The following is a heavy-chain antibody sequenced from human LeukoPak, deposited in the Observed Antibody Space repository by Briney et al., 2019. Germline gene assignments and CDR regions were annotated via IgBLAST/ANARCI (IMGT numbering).Heavy chain of an antibody. J-gene: IGHJ5*02. CDR3: AREGKQQLGWFDP. V-gene: IGHV3-7*03. CDR2: IKQDGSEK. D-gene: IGHD6-13*01. Sequence: PGGSLRLSCAASGFTFSSYWVSWVRQAPGKGLEWVANIKQDGSEKYCVDSVKGRFTISRDNAKNSLYLQMNSLRAEDTAVYYCAREGKQQLGWFDPWGQGTLVTVSS. CDR1: GFTFSSYW.